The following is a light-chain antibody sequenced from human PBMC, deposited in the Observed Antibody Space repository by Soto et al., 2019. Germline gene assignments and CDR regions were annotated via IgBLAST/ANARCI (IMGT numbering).Light chain of an antibody. V-gene: IGLV2-23*02. J-gene: IGLJ1*01. Sequence: QSALTQPASVSGSPGQSITISCTGTSSDVGKYNLVSWYQHHPGRAPKLIIYDVTQWPAGASNRFSGSKSGNTASLTIYGLQAEDEADYYCCSYEGTTTFYVFGTGTK. CDR3: CSYEGTTTFYV. CDR1: SSDVGKYNL. CDR2: DVT.